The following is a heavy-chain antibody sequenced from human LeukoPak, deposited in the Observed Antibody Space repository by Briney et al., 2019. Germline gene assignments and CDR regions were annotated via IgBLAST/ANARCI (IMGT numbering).Heavy chain of an antibody. Sequence: PSETLSLTCAVYGGSFRGYYWSWIRQPPGKGLEWIGEINHSGSTNYNPSLKSRVTISVDTSKNQFSLKLSSVTAADTAVYYCARGSYDYVWGSYRFRPFDYWGQGTLVTVSS. CDR1: GGSFRGYY. D-gene: IGHD3-16*02. J-gene: IGHJ4*02. CDR3: ARGSYDYVWGSYRFRPFDY. CDR2: INHSGST. V-gene: IGHV4-34*01.